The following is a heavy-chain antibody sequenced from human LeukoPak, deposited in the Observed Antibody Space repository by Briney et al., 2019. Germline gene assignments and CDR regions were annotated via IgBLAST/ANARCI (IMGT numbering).Heavy chain of an antibody. Sequence: GGSLRLSCSASGFSFSRYWMSWVRQAPGKGPEWVANIKQDGSQKFYVASVKGRFTISRDNAKNSLYLQVNSLRAEDTAVYYCVRGDYYDSGTSFIDAFDIWGQGTRVTVSS. CDR2: IKQDGSQK. V-gene: IGHV3-7*01. CDR3: VRGDYYDSGTSFIDAFDI. D-gene: IGHD3-10*01. CDR1: GFSFSRYW. J-gene: IGHJ3*02.